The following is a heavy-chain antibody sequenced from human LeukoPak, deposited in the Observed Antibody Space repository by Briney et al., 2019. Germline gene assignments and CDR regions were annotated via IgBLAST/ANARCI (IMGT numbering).Heavy chain of an antibody. J-gene: IGHJ4*02. CDR3: ASHSGGSSSWHFDY. CDR1: GGSLSSSGYY. D-gene: IGHD6-13*01. CDR2: IYYSGST. V-gene: IGHV4-39*01. Sequence: PSETLSLTCTVSGGSLSSSGYYWGWIRQPPGKGLEWIGSIYYSGSTYYNPSLKSRVSISVDTSKNQFSVKLTSVTAADTVVYNCASHSGGSSSWHFDYGGQGTLVTVSS.